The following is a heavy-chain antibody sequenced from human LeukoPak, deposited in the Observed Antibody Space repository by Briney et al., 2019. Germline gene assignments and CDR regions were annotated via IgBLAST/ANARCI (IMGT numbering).Heavy chain of an antibody. J-gene: IGHJ5*02. CDR1: GFMFSSYA. CDR2: ISGSGHTI. V-gene: IGHV3-23*01. Sequence: GGSLRLSCAASGFMFSSYAMSWVRQAPGKGLEWVSVISGSGHTIYYATSVKGRFTISRDNSQNTVYLQMNSQRAEDTAVYYCAKLFGGGIVPATVHAWGQGTLVTVSS. CDR3: AKLFGGGIVPATVHA. D-gene: IGHD6-25*01.